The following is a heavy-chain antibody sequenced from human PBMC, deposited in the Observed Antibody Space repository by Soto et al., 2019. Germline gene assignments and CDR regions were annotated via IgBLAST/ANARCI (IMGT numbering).Heavy chain of an antibody. CDR3: VRTRQQWLVGDS. CDR1: GYTLSSFG. D-gene: IGHD6-19*01. CDR2: INAGNGNT. V-gene: IGHV1-3*01. Sequence: QAQLVQSGAEVKKHGASVQVSCKASGYTLSSFGIHWVRQAPGQRLEWMGWINAGNGNTKYSQKLQGRVTFSRDTSANTAYMELTSLTSEDTAVYYCVRTRQQWLVGDSWGQGSLVTVSS. J-gene: IGHJ4*02.